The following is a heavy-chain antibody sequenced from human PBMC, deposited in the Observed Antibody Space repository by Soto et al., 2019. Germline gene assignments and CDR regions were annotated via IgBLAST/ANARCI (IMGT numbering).Heavy chain of an antibody. CDR1: GFTFSSYG. CDR2: ISYDGSNK. V-gene: IGHV3-30*18. D-gene: IGHD3-22*01. CDR3: AKPSLGDSSGYYYVGIDY. Sequence: QVQLVESGGGLVKPGGSLRLSCAASGFTFSSYGMHWVRQAPGKGLEWVAVISYDGSNKYYADSVKGRFTISRDNSKNTLYLQMNSLRAEDTAVYYCAKPSLGDSSGYYYVGIDYWGQGTLVTVSS. J-gene: IGHJ4*02.